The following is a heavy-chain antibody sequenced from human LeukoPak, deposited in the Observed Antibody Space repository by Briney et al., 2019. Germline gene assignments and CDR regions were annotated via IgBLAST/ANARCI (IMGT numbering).Heavy chain of an antibody. Sequence: ASVKVSCKASGYTFTGYYMHWVRQAPGQGLEWMGWINPNSGGTNYAQKFQGRVTMTRDTSISTAYMELSRLRSDDTAVYYCARLPPSSGWYYFDYWGQGTPVTVSS. CDR3: ARLPPSSGWYYFDY. V-gene: IGHV1-2*02. D-gene: IGHD6-19*01. CDR2: INPNSGGT. J-gene: IGHJ4*02. CDR1: GYTFTGYY.